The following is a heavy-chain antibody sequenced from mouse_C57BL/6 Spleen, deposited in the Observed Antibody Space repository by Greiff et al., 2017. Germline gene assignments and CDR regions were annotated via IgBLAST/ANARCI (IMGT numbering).Heavy chain of an antibody. CDR1: GYTFTSYG. D-gene: IGHD2-10*02. CDR2: IYPRSGNT. Sequence: QVQLKQSGAELVRPGASVKLSCKASGYTFTSYGISWVKQRTGQGLEWIGEIYPRSGNTYYNEKFKGKATLTADKSSSTAYMELRSLTSEDSAVYFCARSGYGNFPFDDWGQGTTLTVSS. V-gene: IGHV1-81*01. CDR3: ARSGYGNFPFDD. J-gene: IGHJ2*01.